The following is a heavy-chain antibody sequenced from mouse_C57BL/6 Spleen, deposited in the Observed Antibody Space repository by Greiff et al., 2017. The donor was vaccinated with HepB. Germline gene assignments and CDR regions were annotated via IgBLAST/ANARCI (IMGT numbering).Heavy chain of an antibody. Sequence: QVQLQQSGAELVRPGTSVKVSCKASGYAFTNYLIEWVKQRPGQGLEWIGVINPGSGGTNYNEKFKGKGTLTADKSSSTAYMQLSSLTSEDSAVYFCARNGRDYYGSSYVYYAMDYWGQGTSVTVSS. CDR2: INPGSGGT. D-gene: IGHD1-1*01. CDR3: ARNGRDYYGSSYVYYAMDY. CDR1: GYAFTNYL. V-gene: IGHV1-54*01. J-gene: IGHJ4*01.